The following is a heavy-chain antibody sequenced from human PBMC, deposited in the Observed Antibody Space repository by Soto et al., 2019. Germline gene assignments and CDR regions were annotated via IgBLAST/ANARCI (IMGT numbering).Heavy chain of an antibody. CDR1: GFTVSSNY. J-gene: IGHJ4*02. CDR3: ARSLAVDNQSDY. V-gene: IGHV3-66*01. Sequence: GGSLRLSCAASGFTVSSNYMSWVRQAPGKGLEWVSVIYSGGSTYYADSVKGRFTISRDNSKNTLYLQMNSLRAEDTAVYYCARSLAVDNQSDYWGQGTLVTVSS. CDR2: IYSGGST. D-gene: IGHD6-19*01.